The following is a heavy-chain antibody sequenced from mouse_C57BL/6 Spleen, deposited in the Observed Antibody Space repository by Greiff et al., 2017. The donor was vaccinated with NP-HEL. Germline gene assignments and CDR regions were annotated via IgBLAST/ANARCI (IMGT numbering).Heavy chain of an antibody. D-gene: IGHD2-1*01. J-gene: IGHJ4*01. CDR1: GFSLTSYG. V-gene: IGHV2-5*01. Sequence: VQLVESGPGLVQPSQSLSITCTASGFSLTSYGVHWVRQSPGKGLEWVGVIWRGGSTDYNAAFMSRLSITKGNSKSQVYFKMNSLQADNTAIYYCTKIYYGNYDAMDYRGQGTSVTVSS. CDR2: IWRGGST. CDR3: TKIYYGNYDAMDY.